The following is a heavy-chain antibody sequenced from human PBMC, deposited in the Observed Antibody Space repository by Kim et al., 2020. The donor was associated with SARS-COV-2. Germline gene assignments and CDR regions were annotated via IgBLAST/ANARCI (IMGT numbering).Heavy chain of an antibody. CDR1: GGSFSGYY. CDR2: INHSGST. CDR3: ARGRRYFDWLLDY. Sequence: SETLSLTCAVYGGSFSGYYWSWIRQPPGKGLEWIGEINHSGSTNYNPSLKSRVTISVDTSKNQFSLKLSSVTAADTAVYYCARGRRYFDWLLDYWGQGTLVTVSS. D-gene: IGHD3-9*01. V-gene: IGHV4-34*01. J-gene: IGHJ4*02.